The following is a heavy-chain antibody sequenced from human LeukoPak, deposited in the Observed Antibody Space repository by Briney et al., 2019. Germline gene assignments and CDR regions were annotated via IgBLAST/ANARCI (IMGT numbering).Heavy chain of an antibody. CDR2: INHSGST. CDR1: GESFSGYY. V-gene: IGHV4-34*01. Sequence: SETPSVTCVDYGESFSGYYSCWMSPHPGKGLEWTGEINHSGSTNYNPSLKSRVTISVDTSKNQCSLKLSSVTAADAAVYYCASKYYYDSGGWGQGTLVTVSS. D-gene: IGHD3-22*01. CDR3: ASKYYYDSGG. J-gene: IGHJ4*02.